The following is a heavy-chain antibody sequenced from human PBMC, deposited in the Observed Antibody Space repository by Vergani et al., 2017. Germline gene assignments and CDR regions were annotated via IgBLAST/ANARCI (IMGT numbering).Heavy chain of an antibody. V-gene: IGHV1-69*12. Sequence: QVQLVQSGAEVKKLGSSVKASCKASGGTFSSHAISWVRQAPGQGLEWMGGIIPIFGTANYAQKFQGRVTITADESTSTAYMELSSLGSEDTAVYYCARGMVRGVIMIMDYGIDVWGQGTTVTVSS. D-gene: IGHD3-10*01. CDR3: ARGMVRGVIMIMDYGIDV. CDR2: IIPIFGTA. J-gene: IGHJ6*02. CDR1: GGTFSSHA.